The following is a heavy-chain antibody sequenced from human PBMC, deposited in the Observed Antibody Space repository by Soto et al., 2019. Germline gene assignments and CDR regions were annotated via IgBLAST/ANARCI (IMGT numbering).Heavy chain of an antibody. CDR1: GFTFSYYG. CDR3: AKGPMYTDSWYGGDL. V-gene: IGHV3-30*18. D-gene: IGHD6-13*01. CDR2: ISYDENKK. J-gene: IGHJ4*02. Sequence: QVLLVQSGGGVVQPGTSLRLSCAASGFTFSYYGMHWVRQAPGKGLEWVALISYDENKKYYADSVKGRFTISRDNSDNTVYLQMDNLRVEDTAFYYCAKGPMYTDSWYGGDLWGQGTLVTVSS.